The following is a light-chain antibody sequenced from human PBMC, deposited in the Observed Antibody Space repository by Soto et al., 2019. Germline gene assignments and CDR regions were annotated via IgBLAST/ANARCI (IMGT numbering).Light chain of an antibody. V-gene: IGLV2-14*01. Sequence: QSVLTQPPSASGTPGQSITISCTGASSDVGSYNYVSWYQQYPGKAPKLMLFEVSARPSGVSNRFSGSKSGNTASLTISGLQAEDEADYYCSSYTSSSSLVFGTGTKV. CDR3: SSYTSSSSLV. J-gene: IGLJ1*01. CDR1: SSDVGSYNY. CDR2: EVS.